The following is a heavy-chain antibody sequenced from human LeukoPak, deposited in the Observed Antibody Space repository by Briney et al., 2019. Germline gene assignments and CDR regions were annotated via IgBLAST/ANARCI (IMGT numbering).Heavy chain of an antibody. Sequence: GSLRLSCADSGFTFGSYSMNWVRQAPGKGLEWVSSISSSSSYIYYADSVKGRFTISRDNAKNSLHLQMNGLRAEDTAVYYCARYVLDIVVVPAAIYFQHWGQGTLVTVSS. CDR3: ARYVLDIVVVPAAIYFQH. D-gene: IGHD2-2*01. CDR2: ISSSSSYI. V-gene: IGHV3-21*01. J-gene: IGHJ1*01. CDR1: GFTFGSYS.